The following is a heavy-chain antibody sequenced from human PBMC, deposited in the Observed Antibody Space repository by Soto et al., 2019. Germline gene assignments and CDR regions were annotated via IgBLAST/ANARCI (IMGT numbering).Heavy chain of an antibody. CDR3: ARDRDWAFDY. V-gene: IGHV3-48*04. Sequence: PGGSLRFSCVASGFTFSSYSMVWVRQAPGKGLEWISYIFVSSTTIYYADSVKGRFTVSRDNAQNSLFLLMNGLRAEDTAVYYCARDRDWAFDYWGRGTLVTVSS. CDR2: IFVSSTTI. D-gene: IGHD3-9*01. J-gene: IGHJ4*02. CDR1: GFTFSSYS.